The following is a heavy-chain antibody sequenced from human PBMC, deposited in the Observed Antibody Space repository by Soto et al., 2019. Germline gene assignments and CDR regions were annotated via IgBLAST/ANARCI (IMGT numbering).Heavy chain of an antibody. D-gene: IGHD3-10*01. CDR1: GFTFSSYS. CDR3: ARGGTMVRNYGMDV. CDR2: ISSSSSTI. J-gene: IGHJ6*02. Sequence: EVQLVESGGGLVQPGGSLRLSCAASGFTFSSYSMNWVRQAPGKGLEWVSYISSSSSTIYYADSVKGRFTISRDNAKNSLYLQINSLRAEDTAVYYCARGGTMVRNYGMDVWGQGTTVTVSS. V-gene: IGHV3-48*01.